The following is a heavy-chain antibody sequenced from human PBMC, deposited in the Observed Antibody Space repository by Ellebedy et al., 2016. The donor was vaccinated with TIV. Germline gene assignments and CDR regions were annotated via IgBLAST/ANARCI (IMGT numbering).Heavy chain of an antibody. CDR3: ARDGPPSPLYSSSPHFDY. J-gene: IGHJ4*02. V-gene: IGHV3-30*03. CDR1: GFTFSSYG. Sequence: GGSLRLXXAASGFTFSSYGMHWVRQAPGKGLEWVAVISYDGSNKYYADSVKGRFTISRDNSKNTLYLQMNSLRAEDTAVYYCARDGPPSPLYSSSPHFDYWGQGTLVTVSS. CDR2: ISYDGSNK. D-gene: IGHD6-6*01.